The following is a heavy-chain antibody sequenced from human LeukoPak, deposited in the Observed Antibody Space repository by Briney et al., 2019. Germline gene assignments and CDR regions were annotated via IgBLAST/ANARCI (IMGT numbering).Heavy chain of an antibody. Sequence: SVKVSCKASGGTFSSYAISWVRQAPGQGLEWMGGIIPIFGTANYAQKFQGRVTITTDESTSTAYMQLSSLRSEDTAVYYCARGTYRSGGSCYSADYWGQGTLVTVSS. CDR1: GGTFSSYA. CDR3: ARGTYRSGGSCYSADY. CDR2: IIPIFGTA. D-gene: IGHD2-15*01. V-gene: IGHV1-69*05. J-gene: IGHJ4*02.